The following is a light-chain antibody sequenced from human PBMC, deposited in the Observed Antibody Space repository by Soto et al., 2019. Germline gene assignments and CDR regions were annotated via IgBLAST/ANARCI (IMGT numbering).Light chain of an antibody. CDR2: AAS. CDR3: QQLNIYPLT. CDR1: QGISSY. Sequence: DIQLTQSPSFLSASIGDRVTITCRASQGISSYLAWYQQKPGTAPNLLIYAASTLQSGVPSRFSGSGSGTEFTLTISSLQPEDFATYYCQQLNIYPLTCGGGTKVEIK. V-gene: IGKV1-9*01. J-gene: IGKJ4*01.